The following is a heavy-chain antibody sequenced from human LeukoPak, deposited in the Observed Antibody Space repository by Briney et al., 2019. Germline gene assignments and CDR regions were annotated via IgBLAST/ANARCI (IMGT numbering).Heavy chain of an antibody. Sequence: SETLSLTCTVSGDSISNYYWSWIRQPPGKGLEWIGYIYYSGSTKYNPSLKSRVIISVDTSKNQFSLKLSSVTAADTAVYYCARVHYYGSGLSSYFDFWGQGTLVTVSS. D-gene: IGHD3-10*01. V-gene: IGHV4-59*01. CDR1: GDSISNYY. CDR3: ARVHYYGSGLSSYFDF. CDR2: IYYSGST. J-gene: IGHJ4*02.